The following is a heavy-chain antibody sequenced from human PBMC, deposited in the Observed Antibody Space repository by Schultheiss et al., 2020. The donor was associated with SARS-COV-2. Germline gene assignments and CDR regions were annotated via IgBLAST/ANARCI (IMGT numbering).Heavy chain of an antibody. CDR1: GGSFSGFY. Sequence: SQTLSLTCAVYGGSFSGFYWSWIRQPPGKGLEWIGDINHSESSNYNPSLKSRVTISVDRSKNQFSLKLSSVTAADTAVYYCARVSRTSWFDPWGQGTLVTVSS. J-gene: IGHJ5*02. CDR3: ARVSRTSWFDP. CDR2: INHSESS. V-gene: IGHV4-34*01. D-gene: IGHD1-7*01.